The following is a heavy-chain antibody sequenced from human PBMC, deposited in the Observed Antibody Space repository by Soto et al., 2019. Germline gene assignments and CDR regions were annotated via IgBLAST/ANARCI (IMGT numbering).Heavy chain of an antibody. Sequence: GGSLRLSCAASGFTVSSNYMSWVRQAPGKGLEWVSVIYSGGSTYYADSVKGRFTISRDNSKNTLYLQMNSLRAEDTAVYYWARVIHEDTDMVLGYNWFDPWGQGTLVTVSS. CDR3: ARVIHEDTDMVLGYNWFDP. J-gene: IGHJ5*02. V-gene: IGHV3-53*01. D-gene: IGHD5-18*01. CDR1: GFTVSSNY. CDR2: IYSGGST.